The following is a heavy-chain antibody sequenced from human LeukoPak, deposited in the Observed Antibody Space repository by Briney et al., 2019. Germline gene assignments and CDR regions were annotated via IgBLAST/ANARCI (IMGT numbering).Heavy chain of an antibody. CDR1: GFTVSSNY. CDR2: IYYSGST. J-gene: IGHJ4*02. CDR3: ARRSMGHIVVVPAATGYFDY. D-gene: IGHD2-2*01. Sequence: GSLRLSCAASGFTVSSNYMSWVRQPPGKGLEWIGSIYYSGSTYYNPSLKSRVTISVDTSKNQFSLKLSSVTAADTAVYYCARRSMGHIVVVPAATGYFDYWGQGTLVTVSS. V-gene: IGHV4-39*01.